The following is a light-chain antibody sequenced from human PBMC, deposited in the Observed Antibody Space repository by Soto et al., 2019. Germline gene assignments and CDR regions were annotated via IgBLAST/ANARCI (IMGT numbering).Light chain of an antibody. Sequence: EIVFTQSPGTRSLSPGERATLSCRASQSVSSNSLAWFQLKPGQSPRLLIYGESRRATGTPDRFSGSGSGTDFTLTVSRLEPEDFAVYYCQQWFTFGPGTKVDIK. CDR3: QQWFT. CDR1: QSVSSNS. J-gene: IGKJ3*01. CDR2: GES. V-gene: IGKV3-20*01.